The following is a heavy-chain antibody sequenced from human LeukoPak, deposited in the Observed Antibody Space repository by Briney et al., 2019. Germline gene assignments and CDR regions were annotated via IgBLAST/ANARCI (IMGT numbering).Heavy chain of an antibody. J-gene: IGHJ4*02. D-gene: IGHD6-19*01. CDR1: GYTFTGYY. CDR3: ARKTSVAGYSSGLGN. Sequence: GASVKVSCKASGYTFTGYYMHWVRQAPGQGLEWMGWINPNSGGTNYAQKFQGRVTMTRDTSISTAYMELSRLRSDDTAVYYCARKTSVAGYSSGLGNWGQGTLVTVSS. V-gene: IGHV1-2*02. CDR2: INPNSGGT.